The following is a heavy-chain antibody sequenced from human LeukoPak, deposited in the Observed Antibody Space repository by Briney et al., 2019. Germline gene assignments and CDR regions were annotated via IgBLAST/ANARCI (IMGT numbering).Heavy chain of an antibody. V-gene: IGHV3-23*01. Sequence: GGSLRLSCAASGFTFSGYAMSWVRQAPGKGLEWVSAISGSGGSTYYADSVKGRFTISRDNSKNTLYLQMNSLRGEDTAVYYCAKDPYDNSGYYYDYWGQGTLVTVSS. CDR2: ISGSGGST. CDR3: AKDPYDNSGYYYDY. J-gene: IGHJ4*02. CDR1: GFTFSGYA. D-gene: IGHD3-22*01.